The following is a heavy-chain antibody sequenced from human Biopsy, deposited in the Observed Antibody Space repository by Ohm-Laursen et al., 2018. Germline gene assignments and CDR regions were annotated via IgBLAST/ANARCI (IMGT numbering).Heavy chain of an antibody. CDR2: IGVGSGYA. V-gene: IGHV1-58*01. CDR1: GFTFSNSV. Sequence: SVTVSCKASGFTFSNSVVQWVRQARGHRLEWIGWIGVGSGYAVYAQNFQERVTITRDLSTSTANMELSSLRSDDTAVYYCAAEVGVTVDVGFWGQGTLVTVSS. CDR3: AAEVGVTVDVGF. J-gene: IGHJ4*02. D-gene: IGHD1-26*01.